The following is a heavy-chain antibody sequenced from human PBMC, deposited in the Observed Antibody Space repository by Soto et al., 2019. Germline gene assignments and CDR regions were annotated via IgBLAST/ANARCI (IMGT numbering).Heavy chain of an antibody. CDR2: IYYSGRT. CDR1: GVSISSGGYY. CDR3: ARGVLH. J-gene: IGHJ4*02. Sequence: QVKLQESGPGLVKPSQTLSLTCTFSGVSISSGGYYWSWFRRHPGKGLEWIGSIYYSGRTYYKPSLKSRVTISVDTAKNHFSLKLSSVTAADTAVYYCARGVLHWGQGTLVTVSS. V-gene: IGHV4-31*03. D-gene: IGHD3-16*01.